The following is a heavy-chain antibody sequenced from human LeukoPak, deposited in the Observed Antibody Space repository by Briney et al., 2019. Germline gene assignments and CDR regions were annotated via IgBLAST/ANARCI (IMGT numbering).Heavy chain of an antibody. Sequence: ASVKVSCKASGYTFTSYGISWVRQAPGQGLEWMGRISAYNGNTNYAQKLQGRVTMTTDTSTSTAYMELRSLRSDDTAAYYCASGPLGEMATPGWFDPWGQGTLVTVSS. V-gene: IGHV1-18*01. D-gene: IGHD5-24*01. CDR2: ISAYNGNT. CDR3: ASGPLGEMATPGWFDP. CDR1: GYTFTSYG. J-gene: IGHJ5*02.